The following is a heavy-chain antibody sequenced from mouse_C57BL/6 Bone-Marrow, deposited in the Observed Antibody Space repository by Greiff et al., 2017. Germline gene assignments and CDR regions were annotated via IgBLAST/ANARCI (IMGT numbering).Heavy chain of an antibody. D-gene: IGHD2-3*01. V-gene: IGHV1-50*01. CDR2: IDPSDSST. CDR1: GYTFTSYW. Sequence: QVQLQQPGAELVKPGASVKLSCKASGYTFTSYWMQWVKQRPGQGLEWIGEIDPSDSSTNYNQKFKGKATLTVDTSSSTAYMQLSSLTSEDSAVYYCAREGLLGCFDVWGTGTTVTVSS. CDR3: AREGLLGCFDV. J-gene: IGHJ1*03.